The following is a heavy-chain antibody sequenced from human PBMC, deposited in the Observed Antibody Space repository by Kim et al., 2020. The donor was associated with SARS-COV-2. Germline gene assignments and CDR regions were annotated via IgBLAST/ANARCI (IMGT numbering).Heavy chain of an antibody. J-gene: IGHJ4*02. V-gene: IGHV3-7*01. CDR2: IKQDGSEK. CDR1: GFTFSSYW. D-gene: IGHD3-3*01. Sequence: GGSLRLSCAASGFTFSSYWMSWVRQAPGKGLEWVANIKQDGSEKYYVDSVKGRFTISRDNAKNSLYLQMNSLRAEDTAVYYCARIAITYYDFWSGYYTTGGDLYYFDYWGQGTLVTVSS. CDR3: ARIAITYYDFWSGYYTTGGDLYYFDY.